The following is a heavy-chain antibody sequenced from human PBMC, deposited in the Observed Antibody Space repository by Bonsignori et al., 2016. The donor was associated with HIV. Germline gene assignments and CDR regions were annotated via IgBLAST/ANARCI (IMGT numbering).Heavy chain of an antibody. Sequence: GESLKISCAASGFSFSDYSMNWVRQAPGKGLEWVSDISSVSSRINYADSVKGRFTISRDNAKKSLYLQMNSLRDEDTAVYYCARDHYCSGDSCYWGPFGHWGQGALVTVSS. V-gene: IGHV3-48*02. J-gene: IGHJ4*02. CDR1: GFSFSDYS. D-gene: IGHD2-15*01. CDR3: ARDHYCSGDSCYWGPFGH. CDR2: ISSVSSRI.